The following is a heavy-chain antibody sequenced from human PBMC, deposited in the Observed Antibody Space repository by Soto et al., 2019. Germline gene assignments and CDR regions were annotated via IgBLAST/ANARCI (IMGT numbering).Heavy chain of an antibody. CDR3: VKDNRGSY. CDR2: IKQDGSER. V-gene: IGHV3-7*01. J-gene: IGHJ4*02. D-gene: IGHD3-10*01. Sequence: GGSLRLSCAASGFTFTNYGIHWVRQAPGKGLEWVANIKQDGSERYYADSVKGRFTISRDNAKNSLYLQMNSLRAEDTAVYYCVKDNRGSYWGQGTLVTVSS. CDR1: GFTFTNYG.